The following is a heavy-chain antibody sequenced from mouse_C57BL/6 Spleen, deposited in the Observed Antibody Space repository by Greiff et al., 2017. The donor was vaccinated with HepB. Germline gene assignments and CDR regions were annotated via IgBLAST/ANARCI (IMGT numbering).Heavy chain of an antibody. CDR2: IYPGDGDT. D-gene: IGHD1-1*01. CDR1: GYAFSSSW. V-gene: IGHV1-82*01. CDR3: ARGGEYYGSSYPWYFDV. Sequence: QVQLQQSGPELVKPGASVKISCKASGYAFSSSWMNWVKQRPGKGLEWIGRIYPGDGDTNYNGKFKGKATLTADKSSSTAYMQLSSLTSEDSAVYFCARGGEYYGSSYPWYFDVWGTGTTVTVSS. J-gene: IGHJ1*03.